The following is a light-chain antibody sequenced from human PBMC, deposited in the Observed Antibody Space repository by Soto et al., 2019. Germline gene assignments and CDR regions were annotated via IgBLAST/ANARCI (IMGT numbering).Light chain of an antibody. CDR1: SSDVGGYKY. Sequence: QSALTQPASVSGSPGQSITISCTGTSSDVGGYKYVSWYQQHPDKAPKLIIFEVSNRPSGISSRFSGSKSGNTASLTISGLQAEYETDYYCSSYTSSRTSVIFVRGTKPTVL. CDR2: EVS. CDR3: SSYTSSRTSVI. J-gene: IGLJ2*01. V-gene: IGLV2-14*01.